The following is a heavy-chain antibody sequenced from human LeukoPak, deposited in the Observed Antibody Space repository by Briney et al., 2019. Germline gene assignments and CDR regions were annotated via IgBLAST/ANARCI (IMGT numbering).Heavy chain of an antibody. CDR1: GYTLTELS. CDR2: FDPEDGET. D-gene: IGHD5-18*01. J-gene: IGHJ4*02. V-gene: IGHV1-24*01. Sequence: ASVKVSCKFSGYTLTELSMHWVRQAPGKGLEWMGGFDPEDGETIYAQKFQGRVTMTEDTSTDTAYMELSSLRSEDTAVYYCATRIHSYGSLYFDYWGQGTLVTVSS. CDR3: ATRIHSYGSLYFDY.